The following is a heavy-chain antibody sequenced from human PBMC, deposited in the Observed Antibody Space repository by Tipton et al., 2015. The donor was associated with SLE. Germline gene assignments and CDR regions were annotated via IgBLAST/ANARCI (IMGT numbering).Heavy chain of an antibody. V-gene: IGHV4-59*02. Sequence: TLSLTCTVSGGSVRTYYWSWIRQSPGKGLEWIGEIYHSGSTNYNPSLKSRVTISVDKTKNQFSLKLSSVPAADTAVYYCARGDYSNYGWFDPWGQGTLVTVSS. CDR1: GGSVRTYY. CDR2: IYHSGST. J-gene: IGHJ5*02. CDR3: ARGDYSNYGWFDP. D-gene: IGHD4-11*01.